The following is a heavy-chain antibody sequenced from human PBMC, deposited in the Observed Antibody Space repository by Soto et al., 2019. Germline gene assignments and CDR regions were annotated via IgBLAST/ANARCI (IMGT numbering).Heavy chain of an antibody. CDR3: ARDLPIYVDIVATIGVGAFDI. Sequence: GGSLRLSCAASGFTFSSYSMNWVRQAPGKGLEWVSSISSSSSYIYYADSVKGRFTISRDNAKNSLYLQMNSLRAEDTAVYYCARDLPIYVDIVATIGVGAFDIWGQGTMVTVSS. D-gene: IGHD5-12*01. V-gene: IGHV3-21*01. CDR1: GFTFSSYS. CDR2: ISSSSSYI. J-gene: IGHJ3*02.